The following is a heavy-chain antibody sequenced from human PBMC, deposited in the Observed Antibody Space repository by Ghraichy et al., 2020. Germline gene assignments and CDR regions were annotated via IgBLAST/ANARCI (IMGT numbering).Heavy chain of an antibody. CDR2: ISSSSSTI. CDR1: GFTFSSYS. Sequence: GGSLRLSCAASGFTFSSYSMNWVRQAPGKGLEWVSYISSSSSTIYYADTVKGRFTISRDNAKNSLYLQMNSLRAEDTAVYYCARVGPYYDSSVYYYPIDYWCQGPLVTVS. D-gene: IGHD3-22*01. J-gene: IGHJ4*01. CDR3: ARVGPYYDSSVYYYPIDY. V-gene: IGHV3-48*01.